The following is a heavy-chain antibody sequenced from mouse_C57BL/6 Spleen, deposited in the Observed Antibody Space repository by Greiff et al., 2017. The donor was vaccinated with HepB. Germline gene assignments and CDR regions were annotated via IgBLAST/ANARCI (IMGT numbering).Heavy chain of an antibody. CDR1: GFTFSSYA. D-gene: IGHD3-3*01. V-gene: IGHV5-4*01. Sequence: EVHLVESGGGLVKPGGSLKLSCAASGFTFSSYAMSWVRQTPEKRLEWVATISDGGSYTYYPDNVKGRFTISRDNAKTNLYLQMRHLKSEDTAMYYCARRLGGAMDYWGQGTSVTVSS. CDR2: ISDGGSYT. J-gene: IGHJ4*01. CDR3: ARRLGGAMDY.